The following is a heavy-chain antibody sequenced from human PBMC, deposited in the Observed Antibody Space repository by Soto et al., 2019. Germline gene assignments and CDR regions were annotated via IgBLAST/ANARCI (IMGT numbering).Heavy chain of an antibody. J-gene: IGHJ5*02. Sequence: QVQLVQSGAEVKKPGASVKVSCKASGYTFTSHDINWMRQATGQGLEWMGWMNPNTGHTNYAQKFQDRVPMTRDTSISTAYMGLTNLRSEDTAIYYCASDMSTTWGQGTLVTVSS. CDR3: ASDMSTT. V-gene: IGHV1-8*01. CDR2: MNPNTGHT. D-gene: IGHD2-2*01. CDR1: GYTFTSHD.